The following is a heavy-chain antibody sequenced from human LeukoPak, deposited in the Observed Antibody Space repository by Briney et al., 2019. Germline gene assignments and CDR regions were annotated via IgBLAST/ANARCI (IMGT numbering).Heavy chain of an antibody. Sequence: ASVKISCKASGYTFTSYYIHWLRQAPGQGLEWMGIINPSGYYIGYAQKLQGRLTMTRDTSTSTVYMELSSLKSEDTAVYYCARERASSGYDSNTRALGYWGQGTLVTVSS. CDR1: GYTFTSYY. J-gene: IGHJ4*02. CDR3: ARERASSGYDSNTRALGY. D-gene: IGHD5-12*01. V-gene: IGHV1-46*01. CDR2: INPSGYYI.